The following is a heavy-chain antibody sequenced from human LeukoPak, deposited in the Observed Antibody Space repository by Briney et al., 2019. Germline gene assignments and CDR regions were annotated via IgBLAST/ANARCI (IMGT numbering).Heavy chain of an antibody. D-gene: IGHD3-22*01. V-gene: IGHV3-74*01. J-gene: IGHJ4*02. Sequence: GGSLRLSCAASGFTVSSNYMSWVRQAPGKGLVWVSRISDGGSTTTYADSVKGRFTISRDNAKNTLYLQMNGLRAEDTAVYYCSRSAYYDGSGNYYDYWGQGTLVTVSS. CDR3: SRSAYYDGSGNYYDY. CDR2: ISDGGSTT. CDR1: GFTVSSNY.